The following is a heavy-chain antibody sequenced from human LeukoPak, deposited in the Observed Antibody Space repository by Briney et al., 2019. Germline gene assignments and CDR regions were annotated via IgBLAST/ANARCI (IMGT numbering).Heavy chain of an antibody. J-gene: IGHJ4*02. D-gene: IGHD3-22*01. Sequence: GGSLRLSCAASAFIFSSYGMHWVRQAPGKGLEWVAVISYDGSNKDYADSVKGRFTIPRDNSKNTLDLQMTSLRAEATAVYSCAKDRYYYDSSGHFDYWGQGTLVTVSS. CDR3: AKDRYYYDSSGHFDY. CDR2: ISYDGSNK. CDR1: AFIFSSYG. V-gene: IGHV3-30*18.